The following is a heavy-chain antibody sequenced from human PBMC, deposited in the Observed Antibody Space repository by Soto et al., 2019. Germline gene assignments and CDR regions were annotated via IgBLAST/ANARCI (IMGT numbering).Heavy chain of an antibody. CDR2: ITRNGDDT. V-gene: IGHV3-23*01. D-gene: IGHD3-22*01. CDR3: ATVGTYYENFVHWYFDL. CDR1: GFTFSVYA. J-gene: IGHJ2*01. Sequence: EVQLLESGGGLVQPGGSLRLSCAASGFTFSVYAMTWVRQAPGRGLEWVSAITRNGDDTNYVGSVKGRFTVSRDNPRNTLYLRLATLRAVDTPVYYCATVGTYYENFVHWYFDLWGRGTLVTVPS.